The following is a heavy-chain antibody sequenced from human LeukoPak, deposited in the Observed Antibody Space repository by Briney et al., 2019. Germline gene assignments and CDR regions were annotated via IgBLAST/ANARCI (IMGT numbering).Heavy chain of an antibody. Sequence: ETLSLTCTVSGGSVSSGSYYWSWIRQPPGKGLEWIGYIYYSGSTNYNPSLKSRVTISVDTSKNQFSLKLSSVTAADTAVYYCARDLVVVAARGMDVWGQGTTVTVSS. CDR3: ARDLVVVAARGMDV. D-gene: IGHD2-15*01. CDR2: IYYSGST. CDR1: GGSVSSGSYY. V-gene: IGHV4-61*01. J-gene: IGHJ6*02.